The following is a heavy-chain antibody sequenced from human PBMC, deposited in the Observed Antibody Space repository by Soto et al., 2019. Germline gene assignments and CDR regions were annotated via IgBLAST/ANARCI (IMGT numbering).Heavy chain of an antibody. V-gene: IGHV1-8*01. CDR1: GDTFTNFD. CDR3: ARYIYGLGFNA. Sequence: QVQLVQSGAEVKKPGASVKVSCKASGDTFTNFDINWGRQATGQGLEWMGWMRANGGDTGHAQKFQGRVSMTRNTSISTAYMELSSLRAEDTAVYYCARYIYGLGFNAWGQGTLVIVSS. CDR2: MRANGGDT. D-gene: IGHD5-18*01. J-gene: IGHJ5*02.